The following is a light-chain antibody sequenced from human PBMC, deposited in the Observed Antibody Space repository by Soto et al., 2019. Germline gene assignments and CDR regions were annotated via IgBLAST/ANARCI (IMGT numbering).Light chain of an antibody. J-gene: IGKJ1*01. CDR2: GAS. CDR1: QSVSSN. Sequence: EIVMTQSPATLSVSPGERATLSCRASQSVSSNLAWYQQKPGQAPRLLIYGASTRATGIPARFSGSGSGTEFTLTISSPQSEDFAVYYCQQYNNWPGFGQGTKVEIK. V-gene: IGKV3-15*01. CDR3: QQYNNWPG.